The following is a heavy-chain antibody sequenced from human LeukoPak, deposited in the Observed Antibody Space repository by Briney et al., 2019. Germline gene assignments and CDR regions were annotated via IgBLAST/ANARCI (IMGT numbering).Heavy chain of an antibody. CDR2: IYTSGST. J-gene: IGHJ5*02. Sequence: PSETLSLTCTVSGGSISSYYWSWIRQPAGKGLEWIGRIYTSGSTNYNPSLKSRVTMSVDTSKNQFSLKLSSVTAADTAIYYCVKSYYDSTGYSGWFDPWGQGTLVTVSS. V-gene: IGHV4-4*07. CDR1: GGSISSYY. D-gene: IGHD3-22*01. CDR3: VKSYYDSTGYSGWFDP.